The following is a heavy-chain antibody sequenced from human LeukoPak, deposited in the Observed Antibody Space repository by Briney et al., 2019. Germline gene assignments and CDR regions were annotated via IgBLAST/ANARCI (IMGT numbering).Heavy chain of an antibody. CDR1: GDSISSYY. V-gene: IGHV4-59*08. D-gene: IGHD2-15*01. CDR2: IYYSGST. J-gene: IGHJ4*02. CDR3: ARTYCRGGSCHFDY. Sequence: SETLSLTCTVSGDSISSYYWSWIRQPPGKGLEWIGYIYYSGSTDSNPSLKSRVTISVDTSKNQISLKLSSVTAADTAVYYCARTYCRGGSCHFDYWGQGTLVTVSS.